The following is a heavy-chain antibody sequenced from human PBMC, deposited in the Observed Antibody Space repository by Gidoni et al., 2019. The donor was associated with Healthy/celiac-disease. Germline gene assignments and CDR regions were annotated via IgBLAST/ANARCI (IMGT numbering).Heavy chain of an antibody. Sequence: GAEVKKPGSSVKVSCKASGGTFRSYAISWVRQAPGQGLEWMGGIIPIFGTANYAQKFQGRVTITADESTSTAYMELSSLRSEDTAVYYCARDCRSTSCFRPDNWFDPWGQGTLVTVSS. J-gene: IGHJ5*02. CDR2: IIPIFGTA. CDR3: ARDCRSTSCFRPDNWFDP. D-gene: IGHD2-2*01. CDR1: GGTFRSYA. V-gene: IGHV1-69*01.